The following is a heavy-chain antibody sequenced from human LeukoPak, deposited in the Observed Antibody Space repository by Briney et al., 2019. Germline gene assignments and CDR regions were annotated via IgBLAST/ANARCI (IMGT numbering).Heavy chain of an antibody. D-gene: IGHD6-19*01. CDR1: GFTFSSYA. V-gene: IGHV3-23*01. CDR3: AKDIEEWLVKGGGCFDY. Sequence: GGSLRLSCAASGFTFSSYAMSWVRQAPGKGLEWVSAISGSGGSTYYADSVKGRFTISRDNSKNTLYLQMDSLRAEDTAVYYCAKDIEEWLVKGGGCFDYWGQGTLVTVSS. CDR2: ISGSGGST. J-gene: IGHJ4*02.